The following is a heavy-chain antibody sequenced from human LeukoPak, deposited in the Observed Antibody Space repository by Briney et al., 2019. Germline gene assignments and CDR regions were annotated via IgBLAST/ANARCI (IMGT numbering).Heavy chain of an antibody. CDR2: IEQSGSHK. D-gene: IGHD1-1*01. Sequence: PGGSLRLSCAVSDFSFSDFYMGWVRQAPGKGLEWVAYIEQSGSHKAYMDSVKGRFTISRVNDKSSLYLQMNGLRPEDTAVYHCARWNEPFDYWGQGTLVTVSS. V-gene: IGHV3-7*01. CDR1: DFSFSDFY. CDR3: ARWNEPFDY. J-gene: IGHJ4*02.